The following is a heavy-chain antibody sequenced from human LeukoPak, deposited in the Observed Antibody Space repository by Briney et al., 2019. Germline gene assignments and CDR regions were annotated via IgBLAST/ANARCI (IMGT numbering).Heavy chain of an antibody. CDR3: AKSNGYGLVDI. D-gene: IGHD3-10*01. Sequence: PSETLSLTCTVSGYSISRAYYWGWIRQPPGKGLEWIGSIYHSGSTYYNPCLKSRVTISVDTSKNQFSLNLSSVTAADTAMYYCAKSNGYGLVDIWGQGTMVTVSS. CDR1: GYSISRAYY. CDR2: IYHSGST. J-gene: IGHJ3*02. V-gene: IGHV4-38-2*02.